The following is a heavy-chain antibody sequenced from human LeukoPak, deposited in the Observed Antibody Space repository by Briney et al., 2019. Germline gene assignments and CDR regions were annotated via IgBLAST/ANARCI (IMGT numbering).Heavy chain of an antibody. CDR1: EVTFSSYA. D-gene: IGHD1-26*01. V-gene: IGHV1-69*13. CDR2: IIPIFGSA. Sequence: GASVKVSCKASEVTFSSYAIHWVRQAPGQGLEWMGGIIPIFGSANYAQKFQGRVTITADESTSTAYMELSSLRSEDTAVYYCSRAEYSGSSDGYDYYYMDVWGKGTTVTVSS. J-gene: IGHJ6*03. CDR3: SRAEYSGSSDGYDYYYMDV.